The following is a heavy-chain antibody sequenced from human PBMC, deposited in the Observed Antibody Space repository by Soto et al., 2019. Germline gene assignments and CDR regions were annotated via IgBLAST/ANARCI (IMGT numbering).Heavy chain of an antibody. V-gene: IGHV3-33*01. CDR1: GFTFSSYG. CDR2: IWYDGSNK. CDR3: ARDRSGDFDY. J-gene: IGHJ4*02. D-gene: IGHD1-26*01. Sequence: QVQLVESGGGVVQPGRSLRLSCAASGFTFSSYGMHWVRQAPGKGLEWVAVIWYDGSNKYYADSVKGRFTISRDNSKKTLDLQMNSLRAEDTAVYYCARDRSGDFDYWGQGTLVTVSS.